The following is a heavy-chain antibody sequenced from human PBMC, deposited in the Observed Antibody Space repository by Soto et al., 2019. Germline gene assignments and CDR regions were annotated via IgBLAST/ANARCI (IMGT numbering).Heavy chain of an antibody. CDR1: GGSIRSGGYY. CDR3: ARDRLMATSGTARYYYGLDV. Sequence: PSETLSLTCTVSGGSIRSGGYYWTWIRHFPGKGLEWIGNIYYSGTTSYNPSLKSRLTMSVDTSKNQFSLRLNSVTAADTAMYFCARDRLMATSGTARYYYGLDVWGQGTTVTVSS. J-gene: IGHJ6*02. D-gene: IGHD5-12*01. CDR2: IYYSGTT. V-gene: IGHV4-31*03.